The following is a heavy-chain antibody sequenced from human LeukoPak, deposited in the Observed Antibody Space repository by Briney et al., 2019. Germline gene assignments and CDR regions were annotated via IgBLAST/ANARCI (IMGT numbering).Heavy chain of an antibody. CDR1: GGTFSSYA. D-gene: IGHD3-22*01. J-gene: IGHJ4*02. Sequence: SVKVSCKASGGTFSSYAISWVRQAPGQELEWMGRIIPILGIANYAQKFQGRVTITADKSTSTAYMELSSLRSEDTAVYYCASYDGSGYYADYWGQGTLVIVSP. CDR3: ASYDGSGYYADY. V-gene: IGHV1-69*04. CDR2: IIPILGIA.